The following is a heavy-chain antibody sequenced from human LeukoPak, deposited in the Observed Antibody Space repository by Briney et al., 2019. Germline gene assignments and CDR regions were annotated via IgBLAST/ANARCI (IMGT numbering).Heavy chain of an antibody. CDR1: GFPFSSYA. J-gene: IGHJ4*02. Sequence: GALRLSFAASGFPFSSYAINWVRQAPGKGLEWVSAIRGISPSTYFADSVKGRFTISRDNSKNTVYLQMNSLRAEDTAIYYCAKPKYSSGWYGDFDCWGQGTLVTVSS. V-gene: IGHV3-23*01. CDR3: AKPKYSSGWYGDFDC. D-gene: IGHD6-19*01. CDR2: IRGISPST.